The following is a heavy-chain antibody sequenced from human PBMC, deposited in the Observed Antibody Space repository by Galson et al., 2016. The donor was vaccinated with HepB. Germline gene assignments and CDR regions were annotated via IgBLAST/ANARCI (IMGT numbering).Heavy chain of an antibody. V-gene: IGHV3-49*04. CDR3: VRGIMFGSDAGDY. CDR1: GFSLDNYE. J-gene: IGHJ4*02. Sequence: SLRLSCAGSGFSLDNYEVTWVRQAPGKGLEWVGFIRRNVYGGTTEYAASVRDRFTISRDDSKRVAYLQMDRRKTEDPAMYHCVRGIMFGSDAGDYWGPGTLVTVSS. CDR2: IRRNVYGGTT. D-gene: IGHD3-3*02.